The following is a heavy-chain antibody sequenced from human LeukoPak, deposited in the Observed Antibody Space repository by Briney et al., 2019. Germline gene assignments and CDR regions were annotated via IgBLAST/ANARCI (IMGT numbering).Heavy chain of an antibody. J-gene: IGHJ5*02. Sequence: SETLSLTCTVSGGSISSGGYYWSWIRQHPGKGLEWIGYIYYSGSTYYNPSLKSRVTISVDTSKNQFSLKLSSVTAADTAVYYCARERYNWFDPWGQGTPVTVSS. CDR3: ARERYNWFDP. CDR2: IYYSGST. CDR1: GGSISSGGYY. V-gene: IGHV4-31*03.